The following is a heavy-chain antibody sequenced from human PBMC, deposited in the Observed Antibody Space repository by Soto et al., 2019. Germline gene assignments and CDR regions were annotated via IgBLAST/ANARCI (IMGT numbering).Heavy chain of an antibody. D-gene: IGHD3-22*01. Sequence: HPGGSLRLSCAASGFTFSSYAMSWVRQAPGKGLEWVSAISGSGGSTYYADSVKGRFTISRDNSKNTLYLQMNSLRAEDTAVYYCAKEMGYYDSSGYYRGPYDYWGQGTLVTVSS. V-gene: IGHV3-23*01. CDR1: GFTFSSYA. CDR2: ISGSGGST. CDR3: AKEMGYYDSSGYYRGPYDY. J-gene: IGHJ4*02.